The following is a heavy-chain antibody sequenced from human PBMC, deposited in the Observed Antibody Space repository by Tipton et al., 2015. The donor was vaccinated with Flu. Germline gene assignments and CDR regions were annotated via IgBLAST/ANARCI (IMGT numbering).Heavy chain of an antibody. D-gene: IGHD1-26*01. CDR3: ATDSGSYPV. J-gene: IGHJ1*01. CDR1: GYSISSGYY. V-gene: IGHV4-38-2*02. Sequence: LRLSCTVSGYSISSGYYWGWIRQPPGKGLEWIGSIYHSGSTYYNPSLKSRVTISVDTSKNQLSLKLSSVTAADTAVYYCATDSGSYPVWGQGTLVTVSS. CDR2: IYHSGST.